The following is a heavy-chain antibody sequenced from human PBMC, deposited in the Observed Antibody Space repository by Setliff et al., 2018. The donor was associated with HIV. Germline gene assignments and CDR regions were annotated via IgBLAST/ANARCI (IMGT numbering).Heavy chain of an antibody. CDR3: VTDIESHPYYNLDY. CDR1: GFAFSSFW. D-gene: IGHD3-10*01. CDR2: INSNGSTT. Sequence: QTGGSLRLCCAASGFAFSSFWMHWVRQVPGKGLVWVSRINSNGSTTNYADSVKGRFSISRDNAKNSLFLQLSSLRVEDTAVYYCVTDIESHPYYNLDYWGQGTLVTVSS. V-gene: IGHV3-74*01. J-gene: IGHJ4*02.